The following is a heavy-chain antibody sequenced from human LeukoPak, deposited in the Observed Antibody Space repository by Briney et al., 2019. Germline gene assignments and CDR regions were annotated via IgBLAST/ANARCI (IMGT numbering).Heavy chain of an antibody. Sequence: GRSLRLSCAASGFTFSSYAMHWVRQAPGKGLEWVAVISYDGSNKYYADSVKGRFTISRDNSKNTLYLQMNSLKTEDTAVYYCSPDSRGRLKPPRLFDYRGQGTPVNVS. CDR3: SPDSRGRLKPPRLFDY. D-gene: IGHD3-22*01. V-gene: IGHV3-30-3*01. J-gene: IGHJ4*02. CDR2: ISYDGSNK. CDR1: GFTFSSYA.